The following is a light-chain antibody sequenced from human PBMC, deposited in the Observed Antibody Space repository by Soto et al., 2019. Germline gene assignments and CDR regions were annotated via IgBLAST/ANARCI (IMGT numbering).Light chain of an antibody. CDR2: GAS. CDR1: QSVSSNY. V-gene: IGKV3-20*01. J-gene: IGKJ1*01. CDR3: HQYGSSPRT. Sequence: EIVLTQSPGTLSLSPGERATLSCRASQSVSSNYLAWYHQKPGQAPRLLIYGASSRATGIPDRFSGSGSGTDFTLTISRLEPEEFAVYYCHQYGSSPRTFGQGTKVEIK.